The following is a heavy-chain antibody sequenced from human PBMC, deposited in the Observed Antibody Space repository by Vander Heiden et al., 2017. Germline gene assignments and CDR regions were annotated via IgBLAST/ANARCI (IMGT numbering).Heavy chain of an antibody. CDR3: AHRGQHLVQKGSYYYYDLDV. Sequence: HITLQVSGPTLVNLTQTPTHTCNFSGPSISTGGEGVDWIRQPPGKALEWLGVIYWNDDKRYSTSLKSRLTITKDPSKNQVVLTLTNMDPLNTATYFCAHRGQHLVQKGSYYYYDLDVWGQETRVTVSS. CDR1: GPSISTGGEG. D-gene: IGHD6-13*01. J-gene: IGHJ6*02. V-gene: IGHV2-5*01. CDR2: IYWNDDK.